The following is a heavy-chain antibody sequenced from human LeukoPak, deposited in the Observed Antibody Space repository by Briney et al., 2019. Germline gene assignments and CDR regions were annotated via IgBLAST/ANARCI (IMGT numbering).Heavy chain of an antibody. Sequence: GGSLRLSSAASGFTFSSYAMSWVRQAPGKGLEWVSAISGSGGSTYYADSVKGRFTISRDNSKNTLYLQMNSLRGEDTTIYYCANPSLGGYTAAPPHFDYWGQGTLVTVSS. V-gene: IGHV3-23*01. J-gene: IGHJ4*02. D-gene: IGHD5-18*01. CDR3: ANPSLGGYTAAPPHFDY. CDR2: ISGSGGST. CDR1: GFTFSSYA.